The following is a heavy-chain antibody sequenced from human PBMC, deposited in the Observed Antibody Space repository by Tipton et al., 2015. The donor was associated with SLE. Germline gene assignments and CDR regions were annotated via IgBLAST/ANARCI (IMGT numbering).Heavy chain of an antibody. J-gene: IGHJ1*01. CDR2: IYYSGGT. CDR3: ARDTYYYDSSGYSGYFQH. CDR1: GGSISSSSYY. D-gene: IGHD3-22*01. V-gene: IGHV4-39*07. Sequence: TLSLTCTVSGGSISSSSYYWGWIRQPPGKGLEWIGTIYYSGGTYYNPSLKSRITISVDTSKNQFSLKLSSVTAADTAVYYCARDTYYYDSSGYSGYFQHWGQGTLVTVSS.